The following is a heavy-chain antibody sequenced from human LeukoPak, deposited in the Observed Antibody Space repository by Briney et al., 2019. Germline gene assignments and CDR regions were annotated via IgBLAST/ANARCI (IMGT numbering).Heavy chain of an antibody. CDR3: ARATRGVASDFDY. J-gene: IGHJ4*02. CDR2: VSSSGRTI. D-gene: IGHD2-15*01. V-gene: IGHV3-48*03. Sequence: GGSLRLSCAASGFTFSSYEMSWVRQAPGKGLEWVSYVSSSGRTIYYTDSVKGRFTISRDNAKNSLYLQMNSLRAEDTAVYYCARATRGVASDFDYWGQGTLVTVSS. CDR1: GFTFSSYE.